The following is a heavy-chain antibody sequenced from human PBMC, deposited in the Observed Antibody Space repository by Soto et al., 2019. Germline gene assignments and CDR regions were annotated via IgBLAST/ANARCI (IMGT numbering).Heavy chain of an antibody. CDR2: IYYSGST. D-gene: IGHD5-12*01. V-gene: IGHV4-59*01. CDR3: AREDGYNWLGY. CDR1: GGSISSYY. Sequence: PSETLSLTCTVSGGSISSYYWSWIRQPPGKGLEWIGYIYYSGSTNYNPSLKSRVTISVDTSKNQFSLKLSSVTAADTAVYYCAREDGYNWLGYWGQGTLVTVSS. J-gene: IGHJ4*02.